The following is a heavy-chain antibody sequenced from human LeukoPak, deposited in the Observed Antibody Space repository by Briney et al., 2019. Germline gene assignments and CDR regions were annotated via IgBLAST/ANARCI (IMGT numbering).Heavy chain of an antibody. CDR2: IYYSGST. V-gene: IGHV4-39*07. CDR3: ARLVVPAAILNNYYMDV. CDR1: GGSISSSSYY. Sequence: SETLSLTCTVSGGSISSSSYYWGWIRQPPGKGLEWIGSIYYSGSTYYNPSLKSRVTISVDTSKNQFSLKLSSVTAADTAVYYCARLVVPAAILNNYYMDVWGKGTTVTVSS. J-gene: IGHJ6*03. D-gene: IGHD2-2*02.